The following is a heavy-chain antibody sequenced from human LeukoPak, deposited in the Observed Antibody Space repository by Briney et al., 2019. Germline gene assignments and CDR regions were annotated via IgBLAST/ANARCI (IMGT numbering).Heavy chain of an antibody. Sequence: SETLSLTCTVSGGSISSGSYYWSWIRQPAGKGLEWIGRIYTSGSTNYNPSLKSRVTISVDTSKNQFSLKLSSVTAADTAVYYCARQRRYCSSTSCGPENWFDPWGQGTLVTVSS. CDR1: GGSISSGSYY. V-gene: IGHV4-61*02. J-gene: IGHJ5*02. CDR3: ARQRRYCSSTSCGPENWFDP. D-gene: IGHD2-2*01. CDR2: IYTSGST.